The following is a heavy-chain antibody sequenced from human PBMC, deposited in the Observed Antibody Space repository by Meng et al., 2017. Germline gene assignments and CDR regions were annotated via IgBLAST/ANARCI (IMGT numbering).Heavy chain of an antibody. Sequence: QVAPVVSGGAVVQPGRSLRLSCAASGFTFSSYGMNWVRQAPGKGLEWMAVIWYDGSNKYYADSVKGRFTISRDNSKNTLYLQMNSLRAEDTAVYYCARDAFETATGSVGVDYWGQGTLVTVSS. D-gene: IGHD3-10*01. J-gene: IGHJ4*02. CDR2: IWYDGSNK. V-gene: IGHV3-30*19. CDR1: GFTFSSYG. CDR3: ARDAFETATGSVGVDY.